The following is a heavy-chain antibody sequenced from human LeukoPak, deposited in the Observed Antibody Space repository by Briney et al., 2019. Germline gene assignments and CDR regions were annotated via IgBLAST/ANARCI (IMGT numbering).Heavy chain of an antibody. D-gene: IGHD2-15*01. V-gene: IGHV4-59*01. Sequence: SETLSLTCTVSGGSISSYYWSWIRQPPGKGLEWIGYIYYSGSTNYNPSLKSRVTISVDTSKNQFSLKLSSVTAADTAVYYCARVPFCSGGSCYSFWFDPWGQGTLVTVSS. CDR3: ARVPFCSGGSCYSFWFDP. CDR2: IYYSGST. CDR1: GGSISSYY. J-gene: IGHJ5*02.